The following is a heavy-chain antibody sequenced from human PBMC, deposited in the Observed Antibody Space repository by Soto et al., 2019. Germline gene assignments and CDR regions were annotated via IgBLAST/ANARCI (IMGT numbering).Heavy chain of an antibody. CDR3: AREGPIYSGYGFDY. CDR1: GFTFSSYA. Sequence: QVQLVESGGGVVQPGRSLRLSCAASGFTFSSYAMHWVRQAPGKGLEWVAVISYDGSNKYYADSVKGRFTISRDNSKNTLYLQMNSLRAEDTAVYYCAREGPIYSGYGFDYWGQGTLVTVSS. V-gene: IGHV3-30-3*01. CDR2: ISYDGSNK. D-gene: IGHD5-12*01. J-gene: IGHJ4*02.